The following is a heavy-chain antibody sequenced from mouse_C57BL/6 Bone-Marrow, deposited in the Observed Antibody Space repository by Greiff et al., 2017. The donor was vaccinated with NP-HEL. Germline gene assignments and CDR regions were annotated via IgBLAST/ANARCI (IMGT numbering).Heavy chain of an antibody. J-gene: IGHJ4*01. Sequence: EVKLVESGPGLAKPSQTLSLTCSVTGYSITSDYWNWIRKFPGNKLEYMGYISYSGSTYYNPSLKSRISTTRDTSKNQYYLQLNSVTTEDTATYYCARYASNYPYYYAMDYWGQGTSVTVSS. D-gene: IGHD2-5*01. CDR2: ISYSGST. CDR1: GYSITSDY. V-gene: IGHV3-8*01. CDR3: ARYASNYPYYYAMDY.